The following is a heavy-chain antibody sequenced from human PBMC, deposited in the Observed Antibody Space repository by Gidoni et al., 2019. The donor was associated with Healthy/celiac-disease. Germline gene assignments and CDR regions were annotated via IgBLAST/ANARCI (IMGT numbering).Heavy chain of an antibody. CDR1: GFTFSSYC. Sequence: EVPLVESGGGLVQPGGSLRLSCSASGFTFSSYCIIWVRQAPGKGLEWVANIKQDGSEKYYVDSVKGRFTISRDNAKNSLYLKMNSLRAEDTAVYYCAREVGGYYDSSGYYRGYFDYWGQGTLVTVSS. V-gene: IGHV3-7*01. J-gene: IGHJ4*02. D-gene: IGHD3-22*01. CDR2: IKQDGSEK. CDR3: AREVGGYYDSSGYYRGYFDY.